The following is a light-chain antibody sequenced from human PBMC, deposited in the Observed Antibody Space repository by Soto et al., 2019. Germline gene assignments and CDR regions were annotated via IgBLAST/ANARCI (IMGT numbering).Light chain of an antibody. V-gene: IGLV2-14*01. CDR1: SSDVGGYNY. CDR2: EVS. CDR3: SSYTITSTYV. J-gene: IGLJ1*01. Sequence: LTQPASVSGSPGQSITISCTGTSSDVGGYNYVSWYQQHPGKAPKLMIYEVSDRPSGVSNRFSGSKSGNTASLTVSGLQAEDEADYYCSSYTITSTYVFGTGTKVTVL.